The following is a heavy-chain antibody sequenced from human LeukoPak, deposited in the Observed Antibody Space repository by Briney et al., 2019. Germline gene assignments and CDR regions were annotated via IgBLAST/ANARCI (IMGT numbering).Heavy chain of an antibody. J-gene: IGHJ3*02. V-gene: IGHV1-69*05. Sequence: GASVKVSCKASGGTFSSYAISWVRQAPGQGLEWMGGIIPIFGTANYAQKFQGRVTITTDESTSTAYIELSSLRSEDTAVYYCARGLRGGFGDSVAFDIWGQGTMVTVSS. CDR2: IIPIFGTA. CDR3: ARGLRGGFGDSVAFDI. CDR1: GGTFSSYA. D-gene: IGHD2-21*01.